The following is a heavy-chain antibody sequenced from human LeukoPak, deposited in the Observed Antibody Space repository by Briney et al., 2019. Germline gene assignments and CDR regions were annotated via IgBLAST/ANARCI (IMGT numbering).Heavy chain of an antibody. V-gene: IGHV3-11*01. CDR2: ISSSGSTI. Sequence: GGSLRLSCAASGFTFSYYYMSWIRQAPGKGLEWVSYISSSGSTIYYADSVKGRFTISRDNAKNSLYLQMNSLRAEDTAVYYCARTLEYDILTGYCFDYWGQGTLVTVSS. J-gene: IGHJ4*02. CDR1: GFTFSYYY. CDR3: ARTLEYDILTGYCFDY. D-gene: IGHD3-9*01.